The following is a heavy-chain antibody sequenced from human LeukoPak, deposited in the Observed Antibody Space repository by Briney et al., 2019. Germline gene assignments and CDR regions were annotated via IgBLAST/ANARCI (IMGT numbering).Heavy chain of an antibody. CDR2: IKSKTDGGTT. D-gene: IGHD5-12*01. Sequence: GGSLRLSCAASDFTFSNAWMNWVRQAPGKGLEWVGRIKSKTDGGTTDYAAPVKGRFTISRDDSKNTLYLQMNSLKTEDTAVYYCTTGGSGYDYAYYYYGMDVWGQGTTVTVSS. CDR3: TTGGSGYDYAYYYYGMDV. CDR1: DFTFSNAW. J-gene: IGHJ6*02. V-gene: IGHV3-15*07.